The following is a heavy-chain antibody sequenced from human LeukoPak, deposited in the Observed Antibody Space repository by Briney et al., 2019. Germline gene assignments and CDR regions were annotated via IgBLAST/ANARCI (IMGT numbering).Heavy chain of an antibody. Sequence: SETLSLTCAVYGGSFSGYYWSWIRQPPGKGLEWIGEINHSGSTNYNPSLKSRVTISVDTSKNQFSLKLSSVTAADTAVYYCARDSGYDFGYWGQGTLVTVSS. V-gene: IGHV4-34*01. J-gene: IGHJ4*02. D-gene: IGHD5-12*01. CDR1: GGSFSGYY. CDR3: ARDSGYDFGY. CDR2: INHSGST.